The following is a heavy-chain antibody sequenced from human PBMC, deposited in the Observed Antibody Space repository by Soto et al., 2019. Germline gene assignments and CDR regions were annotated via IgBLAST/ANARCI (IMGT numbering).Heavy chain of an antibody. V-gene: IGHV1-2*04. J-gene: IGHJ4*02. D-gene: IGHD5-12*01. CDR2: INPNSGGT. Sequence: QVQLVQSGAEVKKPGASVKVSCKASGYTFTGYYMHWVRQAPGQGLEWMGWINPNSGGTNYAQNFQGWVTMTRDTSISTAYMELSRLRSDDTAVYYCARTGSGGYDSHFDYWGQGTLVTVSS. CDR1: GYTFTGYY. CDR3: ARTGSGGYDSHFDY.